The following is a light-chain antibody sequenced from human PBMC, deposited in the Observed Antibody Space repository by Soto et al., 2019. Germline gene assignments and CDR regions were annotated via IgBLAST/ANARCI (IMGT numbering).Light chain of an antibody. CDR1: QDINNY. CDR3: QKYDIAPRT. V-gene: IGKV1-27*01. Sequence: DTQMTQSPSSLSVSLGDRVTITCRASQDINNYLAWYQQRPGKVPKLLIYAASTLQSGVPSRFSGSGSGTDFTLTISSLQPEDVATYYCQKYDIAPRTFGGGTRVEIK. J-gene: IGKJ4*01. CDR2: AAS.